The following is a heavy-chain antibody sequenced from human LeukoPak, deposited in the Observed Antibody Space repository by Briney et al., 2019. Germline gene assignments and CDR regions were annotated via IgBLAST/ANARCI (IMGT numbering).Heavy chain of an antibody. CDR3: AKARGPSVYEHFDY. CDR1: GVAFRTYA. CDR2: ISNSGRAT. Sequence: GGTLRLSCTASGVAFRTYAMTWVRQAPEKGLQWVSNISNSGRATYYADSVEGRFTISRENSKNTLYLQMNSLTADDTAVYYCAKARGPSVYEHFDYWGQGTQVTVSP. V-gene: IGHV3-23*01. D-gene: IGHD5/OR15-5a*01. J-gene: IGHJ4*02.